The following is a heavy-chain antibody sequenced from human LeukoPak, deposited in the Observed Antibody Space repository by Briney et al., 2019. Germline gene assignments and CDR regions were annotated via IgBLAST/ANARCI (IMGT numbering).Heavy chain of an antibody. Sequence: SQTLSLTCAISGDSVSSNSAAWNWVRQSPSRGLEWLGRTFYRSKWYNDYAVSGKSRITINPDTTKNQFSLQLKSVTPEDTAVYYCAREYSISRTPNRHDYWGQGTLVTVSS. D-gene: IGHD6-13*01. CDR2: TFYRSKWYN. CDR3: AREYSISRTPNRHDY. V-gene: IGHV6-1*01. CDR1: GDSVSSNSAA. J-gene: IGHJ4*02.